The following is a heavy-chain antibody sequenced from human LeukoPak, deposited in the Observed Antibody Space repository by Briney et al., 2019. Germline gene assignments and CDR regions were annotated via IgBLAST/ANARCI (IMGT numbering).Heavy chain of an antibody. Sequence: PSETLSLTCTVSGGSISSYYWSWIRHPPGEGLELIGYIYYSGSTNYNPSLKSRVTISVDTSKNQLSLKLSSVTAADTAVYYCARGGDPIIDYWGQGTLVTVSS. D-gene: IGHD3-10*01. CDR1: GGSISSYY. V-gene: IGHV4-59*01. CDR3: ARGGDPIIDY. J-gene: IGHJ4*02. CDR2: IYYSGST.